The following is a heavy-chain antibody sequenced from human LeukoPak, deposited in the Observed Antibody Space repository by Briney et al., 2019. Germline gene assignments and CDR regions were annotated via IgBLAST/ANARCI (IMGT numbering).Heavy chain of an antibody. CDR1: GFTVTDND. CDR2: IHSGGRT. CDR3: ARNGIYGDYV. V-gene: IGHV3-66*01. Sequence: PGGSLTLSCAASGFTVTDNDMSWVRQAPGKGLEWVSDIHSGGRTYYADSLKDRFTISRDNSKNTLYLQMSSLRVEDTAVYYCARNGIYGDYVWGQGTLVTVSS. D-gene: IGHD4-17*01. J-gene: IGHJ4*02.